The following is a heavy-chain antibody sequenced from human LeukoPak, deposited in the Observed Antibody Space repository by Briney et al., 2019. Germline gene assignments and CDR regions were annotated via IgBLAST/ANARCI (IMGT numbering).Heavy chain of an antibody. J-gene: IGHJ4*02. CDR1: GFTFSTYA. V-gene: IGHV3-23*01. D-gene: IGHD3-9*01. CDR3: AKPRDILTGYYSFDY. Sequence: PGGSLRLSCAASGFTFSTYAMSWVRQAPGKGLEWVSAISGSGGSTDYADSVKGRFAISRDNSKNTLYVQMNSLRAEDTAVYYCAKPRDILTGYYSFDYWGQGTLVTVSS. CDR2: ISGSGGST.